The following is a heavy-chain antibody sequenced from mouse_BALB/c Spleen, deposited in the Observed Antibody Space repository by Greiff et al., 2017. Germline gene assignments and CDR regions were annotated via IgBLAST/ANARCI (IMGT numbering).Heavy chain of an antibody. V-gene: IGHV1S81*02. CDR3: TRGMSTTAASAY. CDR2: INPSNGGT. Sequence: VQLQQPGAELVQPGASVKLSCKASGYTFTSYYMYWVKQRPGQGLEWIGGINPSNGGTNFNEKFKSKATLTVDKSSSTAYMQLSSLTSEDSAVYYCTRGMSTTAASAYWGQGTLVTVSA. D-gene: IGHD1-2*01. CDR1: GYTFTSYY. J-gene: IGHJ3*01.